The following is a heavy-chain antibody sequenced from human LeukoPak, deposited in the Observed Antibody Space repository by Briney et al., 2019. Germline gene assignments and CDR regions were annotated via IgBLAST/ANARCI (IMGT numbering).Heavy chain of an antibody. D-gene: IGHD2-21*02. Sequence: GGSLRLSCAASGFTFSSYSMNWVRQAPGKGLEWVSSISSSSSYIYYADSVKGRFTISRDNAKNTLYLHVNSLRPEDTAVYYCAKDTSEVTYYMDVWGKGTTVTVSS. CDR2: ISSSSSYI. CDR1: GFTFSSYS. J-gene: IGHJ6*03. V-gene: IGHV3-21*01. CDR3: AKDTSEVTYYMDV.